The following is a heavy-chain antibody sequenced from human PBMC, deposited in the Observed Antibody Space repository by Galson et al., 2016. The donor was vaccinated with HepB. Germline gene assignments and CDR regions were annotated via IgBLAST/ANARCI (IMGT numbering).Heavy chain of an antibody. J-gene: IGHJ4*02. V-gene: IGHV3-23*01. Sequence: SLRLSCAASGFSFMSFAMSWVRQAPGKGLELVSAISGSGVSTYYIDPVKGRFTVSRANSKDTLYLQMNSLRAEDTAIYYCEKVTDSGWYGALDYWGQGALVTVSS. CDR3: EKVTDSGWYGALDY. CDR1: GFSFMSFA. CDR2: ISGSGVST. D-gene: IGHD6-13*01.